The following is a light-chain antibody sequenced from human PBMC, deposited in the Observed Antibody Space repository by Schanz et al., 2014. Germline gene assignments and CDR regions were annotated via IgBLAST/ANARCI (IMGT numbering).Light chain of an antibody. Sequence: QSALTQPASVSGSPGQSITISCTGTTSDFGGYNYVSWYQQHPGKAPKLIIYDISNRPSGVSNRFSGSKSGNTASLTVSGLQAEDEADYYCSSYAGIKKTLFGGGTKLTVL. CDR2: DIS. J-gene: IGLJ3*02. CDR3: SSYAGIKKTL. CDR1: TSDFGGYNY. V-gene: IGLV2-14*01.